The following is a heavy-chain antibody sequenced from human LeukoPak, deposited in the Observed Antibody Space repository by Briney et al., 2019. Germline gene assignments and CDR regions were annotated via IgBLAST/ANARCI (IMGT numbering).Heavy chain of an antibody. CDR3: AKGVTVAGISWFDP. D-gene: IGHD6-19*01. CDR1: GFTLSSYG. CDR2: ISYDGSNK. V-gene: IGHV3-30*18. Sequence: GRSLRPSWAASGFTLSSYGMHWVSQAPGKGLEWVAVISYDGSNKYYADSVKGRFTISRDNSKNTLYLQMNSLRAEDTAVYYCAKGVTVAGISWFDPWGQGTLVTVSS. J-gene: IGHJ5*02.